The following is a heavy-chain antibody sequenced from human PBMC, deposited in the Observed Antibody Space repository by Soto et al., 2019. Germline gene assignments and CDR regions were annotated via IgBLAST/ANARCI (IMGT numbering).Heavy chain of an antibody. V-gene: IGHV1-3*01. CDR3: ARPVVPAAIKGEYNWFDP. D-gene: IGHD2-2*02. CDR1: GYTVTSYA. Sequence: ASVKVSCKASGYTVTSYAMHWVRQAPGQRLEWMGWINAGNGNTKYSQKFQGRVNITRDTSASPAYMELSSLRSEDTDVYYCARPVVPAAIKGEYNWFDPWGQGTLVTVSS. CDR2: INAGNGNT. J-gene: IGHJ5*02.